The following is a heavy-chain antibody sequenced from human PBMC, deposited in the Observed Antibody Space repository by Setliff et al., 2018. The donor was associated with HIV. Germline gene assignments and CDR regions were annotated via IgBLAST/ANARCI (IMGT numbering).Heavy chain of an antibody. V-gene: IGHV4-39*01. D-gene: IGHD1-26*01. Sequence: PSETLSLTCSVFGGSISTYSYYWGWVRQSPGMGLEWIGSIYHTANTHYSPSLETRVAIFVDTSKNQFSLRLSSVTAADSAMYYCVRHDPPNSGRFYFDLWGRGTLVTVSS. CDR1: GGSISTYSYY. J-gene: IGHJ4*01. CDR3: VRHDPPNSGRFYFDL. CDR2: IYHTANT.